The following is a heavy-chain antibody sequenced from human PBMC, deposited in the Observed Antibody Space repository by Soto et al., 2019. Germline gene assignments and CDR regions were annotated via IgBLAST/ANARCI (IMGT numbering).Heavy chain of an antibody. CDR3: AARGGGGGY. Sequence: EVQLVESGGGLIQPGGSLRLSCAVSGFTVSNNYMSWVRQAPGKGLEGVSVIYSGGYTAYGDSVKGRFTISRDNSKNTLFLQRNRLGGDEPAVYYGAARGGGGGYWGQGTLVTVSS. CDR2: IYSGGYT. V-gene: IGHV3-53*01. J-gene: IGHJ4*02. D-gene: IGHD3-10*01. CDR1: GFTVSNNY.